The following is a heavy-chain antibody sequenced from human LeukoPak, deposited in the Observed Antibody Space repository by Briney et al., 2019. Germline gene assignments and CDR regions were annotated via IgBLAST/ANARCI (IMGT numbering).Heavy chain of an antibody. Sequence: GGSLRLSCAASGFTHHDYAMHWVRPPPGKGLEGVSGVNWNSDRKGYAGSVKGRFTVSRDNARKYVFLQMNSLRVEDTAIYYCAKGKSGWFSGADYWGQGTLVTVSS. J-gene: IGHJ4*02. CDR1: GFTHHDYA. CDR3: AKGKSGWFSGADY. D-gene: IGHD6-19*01. V-gene: IGHV3-9*01. CDR2: VNWNSDRK.